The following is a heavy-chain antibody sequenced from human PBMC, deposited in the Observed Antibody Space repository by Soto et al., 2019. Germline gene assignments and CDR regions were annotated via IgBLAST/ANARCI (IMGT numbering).Heavy chain of an antibody. CDR2: IYDSGST. V-gene: IGHV4-31*03. D-gene: IGHD1-20*01. Sequence: QVQLQESGPGLVKPSQTLSLTCTVSGGSISSDDYYWSWIRQHPGKGLEWLGSIYDSGSTYYNPSLRSRVTISAYTPKNQFSLKLSSVPAAATDVYYCARGSKRIITRRPLDDWGQGTLVTVSS. CDR3: ARGSKRIITRRPLDD. J-gene: IGHJ4*02. CDR1: GGSISSDDYY.